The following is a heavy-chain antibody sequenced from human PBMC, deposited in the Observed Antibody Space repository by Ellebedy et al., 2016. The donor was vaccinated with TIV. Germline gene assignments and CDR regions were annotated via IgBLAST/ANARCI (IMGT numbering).Heavy chain of an antibody. V-gene: IGHV1-8*01. CDR3: ARGKLGINWFDP. CDR1: GYTFTSYD. D-gene: IGHD7-27*01. CDR2: MNPNSGNT. J-gene: IGHJ5*02. Sequence: ASVKVSXXASGYTFTSYDINWVRQATGQGLEWMGRMNPNSGNTGYAQKFQGRVTMTRNTSISTAYMELSSLRSEDTAVYYCARGKLGINWFDPWGQGTLVTVSS.